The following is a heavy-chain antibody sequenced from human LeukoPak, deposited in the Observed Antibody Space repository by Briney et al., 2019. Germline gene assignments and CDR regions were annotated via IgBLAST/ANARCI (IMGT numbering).Heavy chain of an antibody. Sequence: GGSLRLSCAASGFTFSSYAMHWVRQAPGKGLEWVAVISYDGSNKYYADSVKGRFTISRDNSKNTLYLQMNSLRAEDTAVYYCAKDLRGGAAAGLWDFDPWGQGTLVTVSS. J-gene: IGHJ5*02. CDR3: AKDLRGGAAAGLWDFDP. D-gene: IGHD6-13*01. V-gene: IGHV3-30-3*01. CDR1: GFTFSSYA. CDR2: ISYDGSNK.